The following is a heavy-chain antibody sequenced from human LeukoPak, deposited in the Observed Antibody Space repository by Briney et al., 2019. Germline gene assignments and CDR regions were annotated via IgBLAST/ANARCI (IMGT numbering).Heavy chain of an antibody. Sequence: GGSLRLSCAASGFTFDDYVMNWVRQAPGKGLEWVSGISWNSGTIGYADSVKGRFTISGDNAKNSLYLQMNSLRAEDTAVYYRARDLPGYSSGWYVYWGQGTLVTVSS. V-gene: IGHV3-9*01. CDR3: ARDLPGYSSGWYVY. CDR2: ISWNSGTI. J-gene: IGHJ4*02. D-gene: IGHD6-19*01. CDR1: GFTFDDYV.